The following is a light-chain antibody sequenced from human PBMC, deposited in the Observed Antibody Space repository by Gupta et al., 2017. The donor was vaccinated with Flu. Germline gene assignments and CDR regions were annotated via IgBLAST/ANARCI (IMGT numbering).Light chain of an antibody. V-gene: IGLV3-25*03. CDR2: KDN. J-gene: IGLJ2*01. Sequence: SYELTQPPSVSVSPGQTARITCSGDALPKQYAYWYHQKPGQAPILVIYKDNERPSGIPERFSGSSSGTTVTLTISGVQAEDEADYYCQSADSSGTSVLFGGGTKLTVL. CDR3: QSADSSGTSVL. CDR1: ALPKQY.